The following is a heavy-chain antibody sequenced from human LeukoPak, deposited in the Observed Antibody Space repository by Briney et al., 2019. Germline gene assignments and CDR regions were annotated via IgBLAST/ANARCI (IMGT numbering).Heavy chain of an antibody. CDR1: GGSISSYY. CDR3: ARNPSLHIVVVTAIDY. Sequence: SETLSLTCTVSGGSISSYYWSWIRQPPGKGLEWIGNINYSGRTYYNPSLKSRVTISVDTSKNQFSLKLSSVTAADTAVYYCARNPSLHIVVVTAIDYWGLGTLVTVPS. V-gene: IGHV4-59*04. D-gene: IGHD2-21*02. CDR2: INYSGRT. J-gene: IGHJ4*02.